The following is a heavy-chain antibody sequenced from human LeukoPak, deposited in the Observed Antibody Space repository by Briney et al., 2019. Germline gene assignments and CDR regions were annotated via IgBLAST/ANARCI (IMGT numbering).Heavy chain of an antibody. CDR3: ARGGYYYDSSGPIFDY. CDR2: ITSSSSYI. D-gene: IGHD3-22*01. Sequence: PGGSLRLSCAASGFTFSSYSMNWVRQAPGKGLEWVSSITSSSSYIYYADSVKGRFTISRDNSKNTLYLQMNSLRAEDTAVYYCARGGYYYDSSGPIFDYWGQGTLVTVSS. J-gene: IGHJ4*02. V-gene: IGHV3-21*04. CDR1: GFTFSSYS.